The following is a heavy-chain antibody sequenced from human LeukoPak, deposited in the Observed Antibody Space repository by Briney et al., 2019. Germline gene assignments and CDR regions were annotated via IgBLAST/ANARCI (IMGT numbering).Heavy chain of an antibody. D-gene: IGHD3-10*01. V-gene: IGHV4-39*01. CDR2: IYYSGST. CDR1: GGSISSSSYY. CDR3: AGTYGSGSYYKSPFDC. J-gene: IGHJ4*02. Sequence: SETLSLTCTVSGGSISSSSYYWGWIRQPPGKGLEWIGSIYYSGSTYYNPSLKSRVTISVDTSKNQFSLKLSSVTAADTAVYYCAGTYGSGSYYKSPFDCWGQGTLVTVSS.